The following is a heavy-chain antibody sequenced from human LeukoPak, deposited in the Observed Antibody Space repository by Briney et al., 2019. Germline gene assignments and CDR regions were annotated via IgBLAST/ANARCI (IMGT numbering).Heavy chain of an antibody. D-gene: IGHD3-10*01. J-gene: IGHJ6*04. CDR2: TYYRSKWYN. Sequence: QTLSLTCAISGDSVSSNSAAWNWIRQSPSRGLEWLGRTYYRSKWYNDYAVSVKSRITINPDTSKNQFSLQRNSVTPEDTAVYYCARDWVTMVRGVIINYYYYGMDVWGKGTTVTVSS. CDR3: ARDWVTMVRGVIINYYYYGMDV. V-gene: IGHV6-1*01. CDR1: GDSVSSNSAA.